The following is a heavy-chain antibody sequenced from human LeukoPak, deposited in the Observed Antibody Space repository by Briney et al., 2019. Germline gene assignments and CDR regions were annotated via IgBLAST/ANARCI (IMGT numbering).Heavy chain of an antibody. Sequence: GGSLRLSCAASGFTFSSYATSWVRQAPGKGLEWVSGISASGGSTYYADPVKGRFTISRDNSKDTLYLQMNSLSAEDTALYYCAKVLQGSWYYFDHWGQGTLVTVSS. J-gene: IGHJ4*02. V-gene: IGHV3-23*01. D-gene: IGHD2-8*02. CDR1: GFTFSSYA. CDR2: ISASGGST. CDR3: AKVLQGSWYYFDH.